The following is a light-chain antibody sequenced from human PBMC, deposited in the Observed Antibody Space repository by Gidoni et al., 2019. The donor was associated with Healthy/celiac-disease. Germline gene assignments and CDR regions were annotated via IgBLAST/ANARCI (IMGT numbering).Light chain of an antibody. CDR2: LGS. J-gene: IGKJ2*01. V-gene: IGKV2-28*01. Sequence: IVMTQSPLSLPVTPGEPASIYCRSSQSLLHSNGYNYLDWYLQKPGQSPQLLIDLGSNRASGGPDRLSGSGSGTDFTLKISRVEAEDVGVYYCMQALQTPTFGQGTKLEIK. CDR1: QSLLHSNGYNY. CDR3: MQALQTPT.